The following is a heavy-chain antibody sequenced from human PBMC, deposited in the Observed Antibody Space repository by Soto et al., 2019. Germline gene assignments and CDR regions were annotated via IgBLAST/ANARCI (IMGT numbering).Heavy chain of an antibody. J-gene: IGHJ4*02. D-gene: IGHD3-10*01. CDR3: ARDVWSRASGPPDS. CDR2: ISWNSGTI. Sequence: EVQLVESGGGLVQPGRSLRLSCAASGFSFDDYPMHWVRQAPGKGLEWVTGISWNSGTIGYADSVKGRFTISRDNAKNSLYLQINSLIAEDPALYYCARDVWSRASGPPDSWGQGTLVTVSS. CDR1: GFSFDDYP. V-gene: IGHV3-9*01.